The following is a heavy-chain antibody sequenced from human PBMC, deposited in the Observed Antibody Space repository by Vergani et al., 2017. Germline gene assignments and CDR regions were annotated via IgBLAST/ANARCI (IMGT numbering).Heavy chain of an antibody. CDR3: ARGVGVTIFGVVIMSRWFDP. J-gene: IGHJ5*02. V-gene: IGHV4-59*12. CDR2: IYYSGST. CDR1: GGSISSYY. D-gene: IGHD3-3*01. Sequence: QVQLQESGPGLVKPSETLSLTCTVSGGSISSYYWSWIRQPPGKGLEWIGYIYYSGSTNYNPSLKSRVTISVDTSKNQFSLKLSSVTAADTAVYYCARGVGVTIFGVVIMSRWFDPWGQGTLVTVSS.